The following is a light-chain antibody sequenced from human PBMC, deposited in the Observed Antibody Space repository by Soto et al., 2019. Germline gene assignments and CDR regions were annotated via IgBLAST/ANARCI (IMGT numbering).Light chain of an antibody. CDR1: QSVRTN. Sequence: EIVMTLSPATLSVSPGERATLSCRASQSVRTNLAWYQQKPGQAPRLLIFGASARATGIPARFSGSGSGTEFTLTITSLQPEDFALYYGLQYNKGLSFGGGSKVEIK. CDR3: LQYNKGLS. J-gene: IGKJ4*01. CDR2: GAS. V-gene: IGKV3-15*01.